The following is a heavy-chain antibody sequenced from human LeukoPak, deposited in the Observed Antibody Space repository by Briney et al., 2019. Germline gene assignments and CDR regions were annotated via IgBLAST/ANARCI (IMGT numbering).Heavy chain of an antibody. D-gene: IGHD1-26*01. CDR2: INWNGAST. CDR1: GFTFDDYG. V-gene: IGHV3-20*04. J-gene: IGHJ4*02. Sequence: GGSLRLSCAASGFTFDDYGMSWVRHAPEKGLEWVSGINWNGASTVYADSVKGRFTISRNNAKNSLYLQMNSLRAEDTALYYCARALYSGRGTFDYWGQGTLVTVSS. CDR3: ARALYSGRGTFDY.